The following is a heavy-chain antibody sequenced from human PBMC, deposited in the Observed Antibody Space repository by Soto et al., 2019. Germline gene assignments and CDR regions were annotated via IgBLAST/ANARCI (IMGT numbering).Heavy chain of an antibody. Sequence: SVKVSFKASGGTFSSYTISWGRQAPGQGLEWMGRIIPILGIANYAQKFQGRVTITADKSTSTAYMELSSLRSEDTAVYYCAAASMVRGVDFDYWGQGTLVTVSS. CDR1: GGTFSSYT. J-gene: IGHJ4*02. V-gene: IGHV1-69*02. CDR3: AAASMVRGVDFDY. CDR2: IIPILGIA. D-gene: IGHD3-10*01.